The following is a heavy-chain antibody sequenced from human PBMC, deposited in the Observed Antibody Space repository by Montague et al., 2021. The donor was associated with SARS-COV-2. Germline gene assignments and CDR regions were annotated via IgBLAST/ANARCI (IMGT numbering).Heavy chain of an antibody. J-gene: IGHJ6*02. Sequence: SETLSLTCAISGESFSNYYWSWIRQPPGKGLEWIGEINHSGSTNYNPSPKSRVTISVDTSKNQFSLKLSSVTAADTAVYYCARGRVVGALAFYYYYGMDVWGQGTTVTVSS. CDR1: GESFSNYY. D-gene: IGHD1-26*01. V-gene: IGHV4-34*01. CDR3: ARGRVVGALAFYYYYGMDV. CDR2: INHSGST.